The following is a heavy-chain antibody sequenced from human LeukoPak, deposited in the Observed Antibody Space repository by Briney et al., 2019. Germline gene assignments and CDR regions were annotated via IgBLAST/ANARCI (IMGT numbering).Heavy chain of an antibody. CDR3: ARGWGFDY. CDR2: IYYSGST. V-gene: IGHV4-59*08. D-gene: IGHD7-27*01. Sequence: PSETLSLTCTVSGGSIGSYYWSWIRQPPGKGLEWIGYIYYSGSTNYNPSLKSRVTISVDTSKNQFSLKLSSVTAADTAVYYCARGWGFDYWGQGTLVTVSS. CDR1: GGSIGSYY. J-gene: IGHJ4*02.